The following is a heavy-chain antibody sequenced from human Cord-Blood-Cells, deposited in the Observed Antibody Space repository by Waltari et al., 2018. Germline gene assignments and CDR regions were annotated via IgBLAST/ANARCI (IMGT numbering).Heavy chain of an antibody. CDR3: AREGYYYGSGSYYN. D-gene: IGHD3-10*01. CDR1: GGSVSSGSYY. J-gene: IGHJ4*02. V-gene: IGHV4-61*01. CDR2: IYYSGGT. Sequence: QVQLQESGQGLVKPSETLSLTCTVSGGSVSSGSYYWSWIRQPPGKGLEWIGYIYYSGGTNYSPSLKSRVTISVDTSKNQFSLKLSSVTAADTAVYYCAREGYYYGSGSYYNWGQGTLVTVSS.